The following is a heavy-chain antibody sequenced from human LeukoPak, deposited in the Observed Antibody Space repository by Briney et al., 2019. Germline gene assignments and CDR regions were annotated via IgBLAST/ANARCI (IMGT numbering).Heavy chain of an antibody. CDR1: VFTFSTYG. D-gene: IGHD4-23*01. Sequence: SGGSLRLSCAASVFTFSTYGFHWVRQAPGKGLEWVAFIPSDGSDNYYANSVKGRFTISRDNSKNTLYLQMNSLRSEDTAVYYCAKGLGDYDGFRLGYWGQGTLVTVSS. CDR2: IPSDGSDN. CDR3: AKGLGDYDGFRLGY. J-gene: IGHJ4*02. V-gene: IGHV3-30*02.